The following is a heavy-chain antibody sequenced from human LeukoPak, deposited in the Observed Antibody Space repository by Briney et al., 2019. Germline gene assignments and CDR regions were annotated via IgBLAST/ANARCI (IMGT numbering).Heavy chain of an antibody. V-gene: IGHV3-21*01. CDR1: GFSFRIFS. D-gene: IGHD1-26*01. J-gene: IGHJ3*02. Sequence: SGGSLRLSCEASGFSFRIFSMNWVRRAPGKGLEWLSSITSTSDYIYYADSVRGRFTVSRDNARNTLFLEMSSLRAEDTAIYYCARLGATGDTFDMWGQGTWVTVSS. CDR3: ARLGATGDTFDM. CDR2: ITSTSDYI.